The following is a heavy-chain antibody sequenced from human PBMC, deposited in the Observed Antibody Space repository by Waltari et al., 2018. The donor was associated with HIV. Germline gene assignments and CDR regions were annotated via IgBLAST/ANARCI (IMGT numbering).Heavy chain of an antibody. CDR1: AFKFSNAG. J-gene: IGHJ4*02. V-gene: IGHV3-15*01. Sequence: EVQLVESGGGLVKPGGSLRLSWAASAFKFSNAGLSWVRQAQGKGLEWVGPINGKTYGVTTNYTAPVKGRFTISRDDSKNTLYLQMNSLKTEDTAVYYCATVENWGQGTLVTVSS. CDR3: ATVEN. CDR2: INGKTYGVTT.